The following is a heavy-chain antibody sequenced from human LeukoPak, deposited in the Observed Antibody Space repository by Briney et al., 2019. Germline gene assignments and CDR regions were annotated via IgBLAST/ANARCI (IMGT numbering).Heavy chain of an antibody. V-gene: IGHV3-30*19. CDR2: ISYDGSNK. D-gene: IGHD3-3*01. CDR3: AREPYYDFWSGYFGTQTYYYYGMDV. J-gene: IGHJ6*02. CDR1: GFSFRTYN. Sequence: PGGSLRLSCTASGFSFRTYNLHWVRQAPGKGLEWVALISYDGSNKYYADSEKGRFTISRDNSKNTLYLQMNSLRAEDTAVYYCAREPYYDFWSGYFGTQTYYYYGMDVWGQGTTVTVSS.